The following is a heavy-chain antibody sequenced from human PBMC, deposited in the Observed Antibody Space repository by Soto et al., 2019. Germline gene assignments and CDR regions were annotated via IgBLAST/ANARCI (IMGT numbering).Heavy chain of an antibody. CDR3: ARGASYSSGWYRTPPFFDY. V-gene: IGHV3-74*01. D-gene: IGHD6-19*01. CDR2: INSDGSST. Sequence: LRLSCAASGFTFSSYWMHWVRQAPGKGLVWVSRINSDGSSTSYADSVKGRFTISRHNAKNTLYLQMNSLRAEDTAVYYCARGASYSSGWYRTPPFFDYWGQGTLVTVSS. J-gene: IGHJ4*02. CDR1: GFTFSSYW.